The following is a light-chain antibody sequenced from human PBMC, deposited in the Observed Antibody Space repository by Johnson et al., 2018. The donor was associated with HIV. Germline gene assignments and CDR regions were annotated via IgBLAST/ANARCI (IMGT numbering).Light chain of an antibody. CDR2: ENN. CDR1: SSNIGNNY. J-gene: IGLJ1*01. CDR3: GTWDSSLSLLYV. Sequence: QSVLTQPPSVSAAPGQKVTISCSGSSSNIGNNYVSWYQQLPGTAPKLLIYENNKRPSGIPDRFSGSKSGTSATLGITGLQTGDEADYYCGTWDSSLSLLYVFGTGTTITVL. V-gene: IGLV1-51*02.